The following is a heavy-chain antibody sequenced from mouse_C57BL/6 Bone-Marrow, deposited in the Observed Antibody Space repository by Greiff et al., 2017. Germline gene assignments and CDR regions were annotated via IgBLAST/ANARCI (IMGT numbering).Heavy chain of an antibody. J-gene: IGHJ4*01. CDR1: GYTFTGYW. D-gene: IGHD2-3*01. CDR2: ILPGSGST. V-gene: IGHV1-9*01. CDR3: ARGVYDGYYDAMDY. Sequence: QVQLQQSGAELMKPGASVKLSCKATGYTFTGYWIEWVKQRPGHGLEWIGEILPGSGSTNYNEKFKGKATFTADPSSNPAYMQLISLTTEDSAIYYCARGVYDGYYDAMDYWGQGTSVTVSS.